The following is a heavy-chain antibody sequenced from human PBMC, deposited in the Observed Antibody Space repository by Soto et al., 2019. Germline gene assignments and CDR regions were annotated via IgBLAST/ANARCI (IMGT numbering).Heavy chain of an antibody. J-gene: IGHJ4*02. CDR1: GGSFTNYY. V-gene: IGHV4-34*01. Sequence: QVQLQQWGAGLLKPSETLSLTCAVYGGSFTNYYWSWIRQPPGKGLEWIGEINHIGNTNYNPSLKSRVTLSVDTSKTQISLKVNSLTAADTAVYFCASSPFFRLWGQGTLVIVSS. CDR3: ASSPFFRL. D-gene: IGHD2-21*01. CDR2: INHIGNT.